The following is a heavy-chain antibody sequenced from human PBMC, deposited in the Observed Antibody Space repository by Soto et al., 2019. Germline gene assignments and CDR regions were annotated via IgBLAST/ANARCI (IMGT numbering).Heavy chain of an antibody. Sequence: EVQLLESGGGLVQPGGSLRLSCATSGFTFSSYAMTWVRQAPGKGLEWVALILGGSGKTYYADSVKGRFTISRDNSKNTLSLQMNSLRAADSAVYSCVRGGSIGASGDDYWGQGTLVTVSS. CDR1: GFTFSSYA. J-gene: IGHJ4*02. CDR3: VRGGSIGASGDDY. V-gene: IGHV3-23*01. CDR2: ILGGSGKT. D-gene: IGHD6-25*01.